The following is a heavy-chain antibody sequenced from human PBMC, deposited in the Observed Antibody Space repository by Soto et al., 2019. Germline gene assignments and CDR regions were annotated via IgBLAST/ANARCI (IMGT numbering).Heavy chain of an antibody. CDR2: INACNGNT. CDR1: GYTFTSYA. CDR3: ARDVGATDY. Sequence: QVQLVQSGAEVKKPGASVKVSCKASGYTFTSYAMHWVRQAPGQRLEWMGWINACNGNTKYSQKFQGTVTITRDTSASTAYMELSSLRSEDTAVYYCARDVGATDYRGQGTLVSVSS. D-gene: IGHD1-26*01. V-gene: IGHV1-3*01. J-gene: IGHJ4*02.